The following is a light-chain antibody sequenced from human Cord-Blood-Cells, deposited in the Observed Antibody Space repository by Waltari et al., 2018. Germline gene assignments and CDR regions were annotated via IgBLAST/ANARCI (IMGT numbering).Light chain of an antibody. CDR3: QQGYSTLLSSGT. CDR2: AAS. CDR1: QSMSSY. J-gene: IGKJ1*01. V-gene: IGKV1-39*01. Sequence: DIQMTQSPSSLSASVGDRVTITCRASQSMSSYLNWYQQKPGKAPKLLIYAASSLQSGVPARFSGSGSGTDFTLNISSLEPEDFATYYCQQGYSTLLSSGTFGQGTKVEIK.